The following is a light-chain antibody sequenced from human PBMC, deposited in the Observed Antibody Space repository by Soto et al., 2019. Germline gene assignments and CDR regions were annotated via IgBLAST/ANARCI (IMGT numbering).Light chain of an antibody. CDR2: KAF. J-gene: IGKJ2*01. CDR1: QSISSW. V-gene: IGKV1-5*03. Sequence: DIKMTQSPSTLSASVGDRVTITCRASQSISSWLAWYQQKPGKAPKLLIYKAFSLESGVPSRFSGSGSGTEFTLTISSRQPDDFATYYCQQYNSYSRTFGQGTKLEIK. CDR3: QQYNSYSRT.